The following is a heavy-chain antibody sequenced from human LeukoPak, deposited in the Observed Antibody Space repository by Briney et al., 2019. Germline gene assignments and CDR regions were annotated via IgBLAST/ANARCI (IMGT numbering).Heavy chain of an antibody. Sequence: ASVKVSCKASGYTFTKYYMFWVRQAPGQGLEWMGRINPSSGGTDYAQKFQGRVTMTRDTSISTAYMELSRLRSDDTAMYYCARGAPYGDDAFDIWGQGTMVTVSS. CDR3: ARGAPYGDDAFDI. J-gene: IGHJ3*02. V-gene: IGHV1-2*06. CDR2: INPSSGGT. D-gene: IGHD3-10*01. CDR1: GYTFTKYY.